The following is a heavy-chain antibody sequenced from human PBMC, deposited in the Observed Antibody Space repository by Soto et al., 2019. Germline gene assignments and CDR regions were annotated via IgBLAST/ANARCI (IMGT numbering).Heavy chain of an antibody. CDR2: IYYSGST. V-gene: IGHV4-59*01. D-gene: IGHD3-9*01. CDR3: AGFTYYDILTGYRAAFVI. Sequence: SETLSLTCTVSGSSISSYYWSWIRQPPGKGLEWIGYIYYSGSTNYNPSLKSRVTISVDTSKNQFSLKLSSVTAADTAVYYCAGFTYYDILTGYRAAFVIWGQGTMVTVSS. CDR1: GSSISSYY. J-gene: IGHJ3*02.